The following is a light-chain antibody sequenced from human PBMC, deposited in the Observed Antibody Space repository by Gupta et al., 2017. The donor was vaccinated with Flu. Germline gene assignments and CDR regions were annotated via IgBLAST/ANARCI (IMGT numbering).Light chain of an antibody. CDR2: EVS. V-gene: IGLV2-14*01. Sequence: QSALTQPASVSGSPGQSITISCTGTSSDVGGYNYVSWYQQHPGKAPKLMIYEVSNRPSGVFNRFSGSKSGNTASLTISGLQAEDEADYYCSSYTSSSTLRVFGTGTKVTVL. CDR1: SSDVGGYNY. J-gene: IGLJ1*01. CDR3: SSYTSSSTLRV.